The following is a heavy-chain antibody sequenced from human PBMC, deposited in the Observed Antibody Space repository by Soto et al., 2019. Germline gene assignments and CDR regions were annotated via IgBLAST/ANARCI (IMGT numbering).Heavy chain of an antibody. CDR1: GFTFSSYA. CDR2: ISATGGST. V-gene: IGHV3-23*01. CDR3: AKFSIQLYFGYFDY. Sequence: GGSLRLSCAASGFTFSSYAMIWVRQAPGKGLEWVSAISATGGSTIYADSVRGRFTISRDNSKNTLYLQMSSLRAEDTAVYYCAKFSIQLYFGYFDYWGQGALVTVSS. J-gene: IGHJ4*02. D-gene: IGHD5-18*01.